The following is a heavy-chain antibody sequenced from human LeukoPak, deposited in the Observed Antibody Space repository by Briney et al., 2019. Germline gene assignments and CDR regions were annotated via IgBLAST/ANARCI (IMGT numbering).Heavy chain of an antibody. CDR1: GYTFTSYA. D-gene: IGHD3-3*01. V-gene: IGHV1-46*01. CDR2: INPSGGST. Sequence: ASVKVSCKASGYTFTSYAMNWVRQAPGQGLEWMGIINPSGGSTSYAQKFQGRVTMTRDMSTSTVYMELSSLRSEDTAVYYCARAPLRDFWSGSPGDYWGQGTLVTVSS. CDR3: ARAPLRDFWSGSPGDY. J-gene: IGHJ4*02.